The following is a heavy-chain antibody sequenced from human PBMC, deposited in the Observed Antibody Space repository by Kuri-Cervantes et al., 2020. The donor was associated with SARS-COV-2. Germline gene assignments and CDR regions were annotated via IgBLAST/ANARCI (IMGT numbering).Heavy chain of an antibody. Sequence: GGSLRLSCAASGFTFSSYAMHWARQAPGKGLEWVAVISYDGSNKYYADSVKGRFTISRDNSKNTLYLQMNSLRAEDTAVYYCARLPTVTTPHYYYYYMDVWGKGTTVTVSS. V-gene: IGHV3-30-3*01. J-gene: IGHJ6*03. D-gene: IGHD4-11*01. CDR2: ISYDGSNK. CDR1: GFTFSSYA. CDR3: ARLPTVTTPHYYYYYMDV.